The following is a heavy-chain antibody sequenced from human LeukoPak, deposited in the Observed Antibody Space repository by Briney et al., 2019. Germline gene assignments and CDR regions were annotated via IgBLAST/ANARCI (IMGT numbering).Heavy chain of an antibody. J-gene: IGHJ5*02. Sequence: AGGSLRLSCAASGFSFRSNGMHWVRQAPGRGLEWVAFISYDGNDKYYAHSVKGRFTLSRDNSKNTLYLQMNSLRPEDTAVYYCAKNPSGVDIAAAEPWGQGTLVTVPS. CDR2: ISYDGNDK. V-gene: IGHV3-30*18. CDR3: AKNPSGVDIAAAEP. D-gene: IGHD6-13*01. CDR1: GFSFRSNG.